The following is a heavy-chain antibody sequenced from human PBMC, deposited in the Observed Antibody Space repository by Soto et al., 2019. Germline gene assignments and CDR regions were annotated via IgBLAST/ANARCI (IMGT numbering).Heavy chain of an antibody. CDR2: IYYSGST. CDR1: GGSISSGGYY. D-gene: IGHD2-15*01. J-gene: IGHJ4*02. V-gene: IGHV4-31*03. CDR3: ASRYCSGGSCYPDSNFDY. Sequence: QVQLQESGPGLVKPSQTLSLTCTVSGGSISSGGYYWSWIRQHPGKGLEWIGYIYYSGSTYYNPSLKSRVTISVETSKNQFSLKLSSVTAADTAVYYCASRYCSGGSCYPDSNFDYWGRGTLVTVSS.